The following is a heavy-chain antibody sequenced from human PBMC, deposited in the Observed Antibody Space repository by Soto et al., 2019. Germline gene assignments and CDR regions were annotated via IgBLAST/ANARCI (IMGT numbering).Heavy chain of an antibody. J-gene: IGHJ4*02. V-gene: IGHV4-59*01. CDR3: ARDFPLESVLAYY. CDR1: GGSISSYY. CDR2: IYYSGST. Sequence: SETLSLTCTVSGGSISSYYWSWIRQPPGKGLEWIGYIYYSGSTNYNPSLKSRVTISVDTSKNQFSLKLSSVTAADTAVYYCARDFPLESVLAYYWGQGTLVTVSS.